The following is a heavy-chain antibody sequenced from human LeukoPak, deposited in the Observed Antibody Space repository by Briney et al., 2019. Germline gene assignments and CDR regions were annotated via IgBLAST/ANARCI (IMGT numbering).Heavy chain of an antibody. CDR1: GFTVSSNY. Sequence: GGSLRLSCAASGFTVSSNYMSWVRQAPGKGLEWVSIIYTGDNTFYADSVKGRFTISRDYSKNTLYLQMNSLRAEDTAVYYCARARNGDYLLDYWGQGTLVTVSS. D-gene: IGHD4-17*01. CDR2: IYTGDNT. J-gene: IGHJ4*02. V-gene: IGHV3-66*01. CDR3: ARARNGDYLLDY.